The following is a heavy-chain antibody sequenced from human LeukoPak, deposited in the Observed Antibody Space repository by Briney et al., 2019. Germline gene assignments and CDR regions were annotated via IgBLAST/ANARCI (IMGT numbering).Heavy chain of an antibody. V-gene: IGHV4-39*07. CDR2: IYYSAST. J-gene: IGHJ4*02. Sequence: PSETLSLTCTVSGGSISSSSYYWGWIRQPPGKGLEWIGSIYYSASTYYNPSLKSRVTISVDTSKNQFSLKLSSVTASDTAVYYCARDGSKIIDYCSQATLVTVSS. CDR1: GGSISSSSYY. D-gene: IGHD1-26*01. CDR3: ARDGSKIIDY.